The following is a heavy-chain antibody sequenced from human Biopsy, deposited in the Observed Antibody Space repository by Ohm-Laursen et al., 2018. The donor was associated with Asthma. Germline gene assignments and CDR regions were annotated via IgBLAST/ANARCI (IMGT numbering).Heavy chain of an antibody. J-gene: IGHJ4*02. V-gene: IGHV1-69*01. CDR2: INSVFGTT. Sequence: LEKVSCKFHGGTFNTYVIGWVRQAPGQGLEWMGWINSVFGTTTYPQKFQDRATITADDSTSTVYMELSSLRSEDTAVYYCARKAGSCISRTCYSLDFWGQGTLVTVSS. D-gene: IGHD2-2*01. CDR1: GGTFNTYV. CDR3: ARKAGSCISRTCYSLDF.